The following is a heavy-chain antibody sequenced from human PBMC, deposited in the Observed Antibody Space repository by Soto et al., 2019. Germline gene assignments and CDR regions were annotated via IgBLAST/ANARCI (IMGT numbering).Heavy chain of an antibody. V-gene: IGHV3-23*01. CDR2: ISGSGGST. Sequence: QTGGSLRLSCAASGFTFSSYAMSWVRQAPGKGLEWVSAISGSGGSTYYADSVKGRFTISRDNSKNTLYLQMNSLRAEDTAVYYCAKEGCSSTSCLKDYYYYGMDVWGQGTTVTVSS. J-gene: IGHJ6*02. CDR1: GFTFSSYA. D-gene: IGHD2-2*01. CDR3: AKEGCSSTSCLKDYYYYGMDV.